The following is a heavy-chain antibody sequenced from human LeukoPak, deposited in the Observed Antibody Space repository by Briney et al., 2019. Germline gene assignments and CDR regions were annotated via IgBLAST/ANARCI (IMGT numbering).Heavy chain of an antibody. CDR2: IRYDGSNK. CDR1: GFTFSNYG. V-gene: IGHV3-30*02. J-gene: IGHJ3*02. D-gene: IGHD3-3*01. Sequence: GGSLRLSCAASGFTFSNYGMHWVRQAPGKGLEWVTFIRYDGSNKYYADSVKGRFTVSRDNSKNTLYLQMNSLRAEDTAVYYCATLPSLRFLEWLLINAFDIWGQGTMVTVSS. CDR3: ATLPSLRFLEWLLINAFDI.